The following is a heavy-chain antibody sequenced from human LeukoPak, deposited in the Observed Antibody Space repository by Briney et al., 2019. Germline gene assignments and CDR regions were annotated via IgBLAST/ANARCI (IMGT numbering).Heavy chain of an antibody. J-gene: IGHJ4*02. CDR2: IYYSGST. CDR1: GGSISSYY. CDR3: ARGVPEYYDFWSGYFYYFDY. V-gene: IGHV4-59*01. D-gene: IGHD3-3*01. Sequence: NPSETLSLTCTVSGGSISSYYWICIQQPPGKALEWVGYIYYSGSTNYNPSLKSRVTISVDTSKNQFSLKLTSVTAADTAVYYCARGVPEYYDFWSGYFYYFDYWGKGTLVTVSS.